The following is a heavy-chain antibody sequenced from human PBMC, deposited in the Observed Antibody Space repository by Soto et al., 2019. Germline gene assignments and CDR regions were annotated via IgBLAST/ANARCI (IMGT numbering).Heavy chain of an antibody. CDR1: GGSFSGYY. CDR3: ARMEMGLCFGELRDYYGMDV. CDR2: INHSGST. V-gene: IGHV4-34*01. J-gene: IGHJ6*02. Sequence: SETLSLTCAVYGGSFSGYYWSWIRQPPGKGLEWIGEINHSGSTNYNPSLKSRVTISVDTSKNQFSLKLSSVTAADTAVYYCARMEMGLCFGELRDYYGMDVWGQGTTVTVSS. D-gene: IGHD3-10*01.